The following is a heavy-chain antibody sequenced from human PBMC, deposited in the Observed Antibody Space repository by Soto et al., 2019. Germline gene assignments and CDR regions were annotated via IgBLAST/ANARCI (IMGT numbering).Heavy chain of an antibody. Sequence: TGGSLRLSCAASGFTFDDYAMHWVRQAPGKGLEWVSGISWNSGSIGYADSVKGRFTISRDNAKNSLYLQMNSLRAEDTAIYYCAKGAKNTGWPNWGQGTLVTVSS. CDR1: GFTFDDYA. J-gene: IGHJ4*02. V-gene: IGHV3-9*01. CDR3: AKGAKNTGWPN. D-gene: IGHD6-19*01. CDR2: ISWNSGSI.